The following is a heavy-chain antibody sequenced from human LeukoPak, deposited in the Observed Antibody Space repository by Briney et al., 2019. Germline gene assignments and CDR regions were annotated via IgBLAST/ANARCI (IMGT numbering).Heavy chain of an antibody. V-gene: IGHV4-38-2*02. CDR2: IYPTGST. D-gene: IGHD6-13*01. Sequence: PSETLSLTCTVSGYSISSGYYWGWIRQPPGKGLEWIGNIYPTGSTYYNPSLKSRVTISVDTSKNQFSLKLSSVTAADTAVYYCARGFRSSWYQEGWFDPWGQGTLVTVSS. CDR3: ARGFRSSWYQEGWFDP. J-gene: IGHJ5*02. CDR1: GYSISSGYY.